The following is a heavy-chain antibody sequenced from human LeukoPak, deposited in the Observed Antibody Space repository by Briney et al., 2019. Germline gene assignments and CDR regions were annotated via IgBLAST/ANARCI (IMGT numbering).Heavy chain of an antibody. J-gene: IGHJ4*02. CDR1: GFTVSSNY. CDR3: ASAIVATDQDPPFDY. D-gene: IGHD5-12*01. Sequence: GGSLRLSCAASGFTVSSNYMTWVRQAPGKGLEWVSVIYSGGSTYYADSVKGRFTISRDNAKNSLYLQMNTLRAEDTAVYYCASAIVATDQDPPFDYWGQGTLVTVSS. CDR2: IYSGGST. V-gene: IGHV3-53*01.